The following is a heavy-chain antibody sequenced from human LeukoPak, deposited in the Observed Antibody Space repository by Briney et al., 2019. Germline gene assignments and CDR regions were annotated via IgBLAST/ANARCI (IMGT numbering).Heavy chain of an antibody. D-gene: IGHD6-19*01. V-gene: IGHV4-4*02. CDR2: IYHSGST. Sequence: SGTLSLTCAVSGGSISSSNWWSWVRQPPGKGLEWIGEIYHSGSTNYNPSLKSRVTISVDQSKNQFSLNLISVTAADTAVYYCARKGYSSSRYFDLWGRGTLVTVSS. J-gene: IGHJ2*01. CDR3: ARKGYSSSRYFDL. CDR1: GGSISSSNW.